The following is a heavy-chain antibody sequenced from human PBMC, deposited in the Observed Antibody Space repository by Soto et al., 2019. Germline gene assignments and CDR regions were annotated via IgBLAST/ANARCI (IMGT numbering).Heavy chain of an antibody. D-gene: IGHD4-17*01. CDR2: IYYSGST. Sequence: SETLSLTCTVSGGSISSYYWSWIRQPPGKGLEWIGYIYYSGSTNYNPSLKSRVTISVDTSKNQFSLKLSSVTAADTAVYYCARSRLNLVMTTVTNAFDIWGQGTMVTVSS. CDR1: GGSISSYY. V-gene: IGHV4-59*08. J-gene: IGHJ3*02. CDR3: ARSRLNLVMTTVTNAFDI.